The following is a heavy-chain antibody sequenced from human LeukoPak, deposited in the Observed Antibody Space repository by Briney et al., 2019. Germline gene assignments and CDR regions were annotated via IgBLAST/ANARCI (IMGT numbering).Heavy chain of an antibody. CDR1: EFTFSSYW. CDR3: ARESGFCSSTSCYRPEDY. Sequence: GGSLRLSCAASEFTFSSYWMHWVRQGPGKGLVWVSRINGDGSSTRYADSVKGRFTISRDNAKNTLYLQMNSLRAEDTAVYYCARESGFCSSTSCYRPEDYWGQGTLVSPSS. V-gene: IGHV3-74*01. J-gene: IGHJ4*02. D-gene: IGHD2-2*01. CDR2: INGDGSST.